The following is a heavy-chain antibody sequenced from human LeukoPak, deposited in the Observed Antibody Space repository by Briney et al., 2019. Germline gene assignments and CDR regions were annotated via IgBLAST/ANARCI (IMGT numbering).Heavy chain of an antibody. Sequence: GSLRLPWSASGFPLSNLWMNRVRQASGKGLEWVANIKQDGSEKYYVDSVKGRFTISRDNAKNSLYLQMNSLRAEDTAVYYCARESAYSGYDYWGQGTLITVSS. V-gene: IGHV3-7*03. CDR2: IKQDGSEK. CDR3: ARESAYSGYDY. D-gene: IGHD5-12*01. J-gene: IGHJ4*02. CDR1: GFPLSNLW.